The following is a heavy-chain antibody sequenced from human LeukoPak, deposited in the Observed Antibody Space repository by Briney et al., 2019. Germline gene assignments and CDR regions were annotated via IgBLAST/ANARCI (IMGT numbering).Heavy chain of an antibody. CDR1: GGTFSSYA. CDR3: AKDTGAVIRFGYFQH. Sequence: GSSVKVSCKASGGTFSSYAISWVRQAPGQGLEWMGRIIPILGIANYAQKFQGRATITADKSTSTAYMELSSLRSEDTALYYCAKDTGAVIRFGYFQHWGQGTLVTVSS. CDR2: IIPILGIA. J-gene: IGHJ1*01. D-gene: IGHD3-3*01. V-gene: IGHV1-69*04.